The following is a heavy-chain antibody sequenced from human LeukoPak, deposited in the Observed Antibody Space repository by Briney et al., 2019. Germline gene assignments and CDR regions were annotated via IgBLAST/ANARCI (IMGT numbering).Heavy chain of an antibody. CDR1: GGSISSGGYY. D-gene: IGHD3-22*01. CDR2: IYYSGST. J-gene: IGHJ4*02. Sequence: PSETLSLTCTVSGGSISSGGYYWSWIRQHPGKGLEWIGYIYYSGSTYYNPSLKSRVTISVDTSKNQFSLKLSSVTAADTAVYYCARADYDSSGYYPYFGYWGQGTLVTVSS. CDR3: ARADYDSSGYYPYFGY. V-gene: IGHV4-31*03.